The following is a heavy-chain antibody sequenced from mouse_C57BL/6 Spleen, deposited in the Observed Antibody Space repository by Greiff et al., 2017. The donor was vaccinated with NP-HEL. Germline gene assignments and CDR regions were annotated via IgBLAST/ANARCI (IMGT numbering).Heavy chain of an antibody. CDR3: ARPTVVANWYFDV. Sequence: EVQLQQSGPELVKPGASVKISCKASGYSFTGYYMNWVKQSPEKSLEWIGEINPSTGGTTYNQKFKAKATLTVDKSSSTAYMQLKSLTSEDSAVYYCARPTVVANWYFDVWGTGTTVTVSS. D-gene: IGHD1-1*01. V-gene: IGHV1-42*01. CDR2: INPSTGGT. J-gene: IGHJ1*03. CDR1: GYSFTGYY.